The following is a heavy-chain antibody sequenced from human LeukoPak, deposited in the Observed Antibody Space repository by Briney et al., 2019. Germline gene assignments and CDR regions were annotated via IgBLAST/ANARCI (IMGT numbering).Heavy chain of an antibody. J-gene: IGHJ4*02. CDR2: INHSRST. V-gene: IGHV4-34*01. CDR1: GGSFSGYY. Sequence: SETLSLTCAVYGGSFSGYYWSWIRQPPGKGLEGIGEINHSRSTNYNPSLKSRVTISVDTSKNQFSLKLGSVTAADTAVYYCARGLTRNFDYWGQGTLVTVSS. CDR3: ARGLTRNFDY.